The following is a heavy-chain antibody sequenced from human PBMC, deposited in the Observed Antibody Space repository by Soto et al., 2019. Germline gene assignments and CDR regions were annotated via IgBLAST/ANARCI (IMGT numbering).Heavy chain of an antibody. V-gene: IGHV1-69*06. Sequence: ASVKVSCKASAGTFSSYAISWVRQAPRQGLEWMGGIIPIFGTANYAQKFQGRVTITADKSTSTAYMELSSLRSEDTAVYYCARDITGATSPWFDPWGQGTLVTVSS. J-gene: IGHJ5*02. CDR1: AGTFSSYA. CDR2: IIPIFGTA. CDR3: ARDITGATSPWFDP. D-gene: IGHD1-7*01.